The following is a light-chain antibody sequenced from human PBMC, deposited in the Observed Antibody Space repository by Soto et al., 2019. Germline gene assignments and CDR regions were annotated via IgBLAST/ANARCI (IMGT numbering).Light chain of an antibody. CDR1: QSISGRY. J-gene: IGKJ4*01. CDR3: QQYGSSPLA. Sequence: ETVLTQSPATLSLSPGERASLSCRASQSISGRYLAWYQQKPGQAPRLLIYDASSRATGIPDTFSGSGSGTDFILTISRLEPEDFAVYYCQQYGSSPLAFGGGTKVEIK. CDR2: DAS. V-gene: IGKV3-20*01.